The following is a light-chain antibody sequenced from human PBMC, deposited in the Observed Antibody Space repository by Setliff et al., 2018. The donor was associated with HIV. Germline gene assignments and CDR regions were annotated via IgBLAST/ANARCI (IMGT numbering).Light chain of an antibody. CDR1: SSNIGAGYD. Sequence: QSVLWPLTLSVAESAHRVTFSCTGSSSNIGAGYDVHWYQQLPGTAPKLLIYGNSNRPSGVPDRFSGSKSGTSASLAITGLRAEDEADYYCQSYDSSLSGSYVFGTGTKVTVL. V-gene: IGLV1-40*01. CDR2: GNS. CDR3: QSYDSSLSGSYV. J-gene: IGLJ1*01.